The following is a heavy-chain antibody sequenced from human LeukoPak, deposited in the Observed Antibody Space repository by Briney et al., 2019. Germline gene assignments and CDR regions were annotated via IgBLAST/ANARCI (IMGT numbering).Heavy chain of an antibody. CDR3: ARRGYYYGSGSYPDDYYFDY. J-gene: IGHJ4*02. D-gene: IGHD3-10*01. V-gene: IGHV5-51*01. CDR1: GYSFTSYW. CDR2: IYPGDSDT. Sequence: ESLKISCKGSGYSFTSYWIGWVRQMPGKGLEWMGIIYPGDSDTRYSPSFQGQVTISADKSISTAYLQWSSLKASDTAMYYCARRGYYYGSGSYPDDYYFDYWGQGTLVTVSS.